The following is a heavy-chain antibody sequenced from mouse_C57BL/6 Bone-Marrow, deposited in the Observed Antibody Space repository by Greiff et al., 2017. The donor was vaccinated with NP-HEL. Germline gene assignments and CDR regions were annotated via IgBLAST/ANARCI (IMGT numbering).Heavy chain of an antibody. CDR3: AIYYYGKDWYFDV. D-gene: IGHD1-1*01. CDR1: GYTFTTYP. J-gene: IGHJ1*03. Sequence: QVQLQQSGAELVKPGASVKMSCKASGYTFTTYPIEWMKQNHGKSLEWIGTFHPYNDDTKYNEKFKGKATLTVEKSSSTVYLELSRLTSDDSAVYYCAIYYYGKDWYFDVWGTGTTVTVSS. CDR2: FHPYNDDT. V-gene: IGHV1-47*01.